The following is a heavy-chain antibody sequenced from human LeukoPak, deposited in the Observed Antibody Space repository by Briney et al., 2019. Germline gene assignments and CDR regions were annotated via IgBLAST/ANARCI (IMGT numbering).Heavy chain of an antibody. CDR1: GFSLSTSGMC. V-gene: IGHV2-70*01. J-gene: IGHJ4*02. CDR2: LDWDEDK. CDR3: ARIRGSYLDY. Sequence: SGPALVKPTQTLTLTCTFSGFSLSTSGMCVSWIRRPPGKALELLALLDWDEDKYYRPSLQTRLPIAKDTSKNEVVRPITKMDPVDTATYYCARIRGSYLDYWGQGTLVTVSS. D-gene: IGHD1-26*01.